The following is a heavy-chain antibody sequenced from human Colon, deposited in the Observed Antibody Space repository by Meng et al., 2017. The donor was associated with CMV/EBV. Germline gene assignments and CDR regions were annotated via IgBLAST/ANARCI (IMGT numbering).Heavy chain of an antibody. CDR1: GYTFNSYG. D-gene: IGHD6-19*01. J-gene: IGHJ4*02. CDR2: ISVYHGYT. V-gene: IGHV1-18*01. Sequence: ASVKVSCKSSGYTFNSYGISWVRQAPGQGLEWMGCISVYHGYTNYAQKFQGRITLTTDTSTSTAYMELRSLRSDDTSVYFCARSSSSGRVSPDPEDYYDYWGQGTLVTVSS. CDR3: ARSSSSGRVSPDPEDYYDY.